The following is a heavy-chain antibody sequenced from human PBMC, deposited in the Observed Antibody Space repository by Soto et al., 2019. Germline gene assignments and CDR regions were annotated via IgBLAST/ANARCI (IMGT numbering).Heavy chain of an antibody. CDR3: XXXXXGDYLNHFDY. Sequence: QVQLVESGGGGVQPGRSLRLSCAASGFTFSDYGMYWVRQAPGKGLEWVAMIXXXXXXXXYEDSVKGRFTITRDNSNXXXXXXXXXXXXXXXXXXXXXXXXXGDYLNHFDYWGQGILVTVSS. V-gene: IGHV3-33*01. J-gene: IGHJ4*02. CDR1: GFTFSDYG. CDR2: IXXXXXXX. D-gene: IGHD4-17*01.